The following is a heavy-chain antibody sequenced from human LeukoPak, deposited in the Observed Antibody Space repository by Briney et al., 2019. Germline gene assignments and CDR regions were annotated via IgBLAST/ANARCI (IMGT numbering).Heavy chain of an antibody. J-gene: IGHJ4*02. Sequence: PGGSLRLSCAASGFTVNSNYLSWVRQAPGKGLEWVANIKEDGSEKYYVDSVKGRFTISRDNAKNSLYLLMNSLRAEDTAAYYCARRGSGRHFDFWGQGTLVTVSS. CDR3: ARRGSGRHFDF. V-gene: IGHV3-7*03. D-gene: IGHD2-15*01. CDR1: GFTVNSNY. CDR2: IKEDGSEK.